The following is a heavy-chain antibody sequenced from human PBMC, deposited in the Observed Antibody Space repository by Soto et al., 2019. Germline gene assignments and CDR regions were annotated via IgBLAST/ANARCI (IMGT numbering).Heavy chain of an antibody. CDR3: APEYCSGGSCYFDY. CDR2: IIPIFGTA. CDR1: GGTFSSYA. D-gene: IGHD2-15*01. J-gene: IGHJ4*02. Sequence: SVKVSCKASGGTFSSYAISWVRQAPGQGLEWMGGIIPIFGTANYAQKFQGRVTITADESTSTAYMELSSLRSEDTAVYYCAPEYCSGGSCYFDYWGQGTLVTVSS. V-gene: IGHV1-69*13.